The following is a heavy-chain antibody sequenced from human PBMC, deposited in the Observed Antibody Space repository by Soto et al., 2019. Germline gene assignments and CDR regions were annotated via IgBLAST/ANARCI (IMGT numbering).Heavy chain of an antibody. V-gene: IGHV3-23*01. Sequence: GSLRLSCAGSGXTFSSYAMSWVRQAPGKGLEWVSTISGSGGSTYYADSVKGRFNISRDNSKNTLYLQMNGLRAEDTAVYYFAKGYRDIVVVVADTPVIYWGQGALVTV. CDR3: AKGYRDIVVVVADTPVIY. J-gene: IGHJ4*02. D-gene: IGHD2-15*01. CDR2: ISGSGGST. CDR1: GXTFSSYA.